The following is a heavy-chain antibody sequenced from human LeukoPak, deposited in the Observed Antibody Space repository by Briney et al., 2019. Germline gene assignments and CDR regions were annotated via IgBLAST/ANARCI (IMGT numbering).Heavy chain of an antibody. J-gene: IGHJ5*02. V-gene: IGHV4-59*08. CDR3: AGSGSWGVTWFDP. Sequence: PSETLSLTCTVSGGSISSYYWSWIRQPPGKGLEWIGYIYYSGSTNYNPSLKSRVTISVDTSKNQFSLKLSSVTAADTAVYYCAGSGSWGVTWFDPWGQGTLVTVSS. CDR1: GGSISSYY. D-gene: IGHD1-26*01. CDR2: IYYSGST.